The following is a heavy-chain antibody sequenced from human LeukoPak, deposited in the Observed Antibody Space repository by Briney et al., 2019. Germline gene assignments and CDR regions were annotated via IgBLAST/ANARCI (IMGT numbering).Heavy chain of an antibody. CDR1: GFTFSDYY. CDR2: ISSSPSTI. CDR3: VLNYGSGSYYLPL. V-gene: IGHV3-11*04. D-gene: IGHD3-10*01. J-gene: IGHJ4*02. Sequence: GGSLRLSCAASGFTFSDYYMSWIRQAPGKGLEWVSFISSSPSTIYYADSVKGRFTIPRDNAKNSLYLQMNSLRAEDTAVYYCVLNYGSGSYYLPLWGQGTLVTVSS.